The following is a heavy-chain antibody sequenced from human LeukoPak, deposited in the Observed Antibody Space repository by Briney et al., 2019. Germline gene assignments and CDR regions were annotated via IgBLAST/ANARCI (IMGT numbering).Heavy chain of an antibody. J-gene: IGHJ6*02. CDR3: ARDRGYYYGSGSPGYGMDV. D-gene: IGHD3-10*01. V-gene: IGHV3-23*01. CDR2: ISGSGGST. Sequence: PGGSLRLSCAASGFTFSSYAMSWVRQAPGKGLEWVSAISGSGGSTYYADSVKGRFTISRENAKNSLYLQMNSLRAGDTAVYYCARDRGYYYGSGSPGYGMDVWGQGTTVTVSS. CDR1: GFTFSSYA.